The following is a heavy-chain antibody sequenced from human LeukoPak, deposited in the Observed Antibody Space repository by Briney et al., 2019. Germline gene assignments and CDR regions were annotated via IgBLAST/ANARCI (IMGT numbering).Heavy chain of an antibody. D-gene: IGHD5-18*01. CDR3: AKENSYGPYYYYYYYMDV. CDR1: GFTFSGYS. J-gene: IGHJ6*03. V-gene: IGHV3-21*01. CDR2: ISSSSSYI. Sequence: GGSLRLSCAASGFTFSGYSMNWVRQAPGKGLEWVSSISSSSSYIYYADSVKGRFTISRDNAKNSLYLQMSSLRAEDTAVYYCAKENSYGPYYYYYYYMDVWGKGTTVTVSS.